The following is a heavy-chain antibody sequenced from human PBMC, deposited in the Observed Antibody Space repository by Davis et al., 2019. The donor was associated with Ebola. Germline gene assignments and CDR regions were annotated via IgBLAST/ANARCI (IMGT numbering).Heavy chain of an antibody. D-gene: IGHD1-26*01. CDR1: GFVFSSYV. J-gene: IGHJ4*02. CDR3: ASDRSWEGGRWYDFDY. CDR2: LSGSGGST. V-gene: IGHV3-23*01. Sequence: GESLKISCAASGFVFSSYVMSWVRQAPGKGLECVSALSGSGGSTYYADSVKGRFTISTDNSKNPLYLQMTSLRAADTAVYYCASDRSWEGGRWYDFDYWGQGTLVTVSS.